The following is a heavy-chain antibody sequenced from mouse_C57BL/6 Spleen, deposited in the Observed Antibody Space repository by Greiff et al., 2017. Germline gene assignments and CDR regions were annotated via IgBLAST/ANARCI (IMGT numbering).Heavy chain of an antibody. D-gene: IGHD1-1*01. V-gene: IGHV2-2*01. CDR3: ATTVGPGGFDY. J-gene: IGHJ2*01. Sequence: VKLQESGPGLVQPSPSLSITCTASGFSLTSYGVHWVRQSPGKGLEWLGVIWSGGSTDYNAAFISRLSISKDKSKSQVFFKMNSLQADDTAIYYCATTVGPGGFDYWGQGTTLTVSS. CDR2: IWSGGST. CDR1: GFSLTSYG.